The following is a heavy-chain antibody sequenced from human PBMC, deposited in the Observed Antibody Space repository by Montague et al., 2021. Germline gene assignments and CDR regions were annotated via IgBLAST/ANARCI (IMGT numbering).Heavy chain of an antibody. CDR2: VFYSGAT. V-gene: IGHV4-59*01. Sequence: SETLSLTCSVSGDSINGWYWSWIRQPPGKGLEWIGSVFYSGATNYNPSLKSRVTMSADTSKNQVSLKVNSVTAADTAVYYCARGLYVAVLLVATGWFDAWGQGTLVTVSS. CDR3: ARGLYVAVLLVATGWFDA. J-gene: IGHJ5*02. D-gene: IGHD2-15*01. CDR1: GDSINGWY.